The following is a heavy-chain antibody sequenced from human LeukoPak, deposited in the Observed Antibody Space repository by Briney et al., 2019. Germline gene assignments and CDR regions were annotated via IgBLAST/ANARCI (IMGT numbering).Heavy chain of an antibody. CDR1: GASISSYY. Sequence: SETLSLTCTVSGASISSYYWSWIRQPPGKGLEWIGYIYYSGSTNYNPSLKSRVTISVDTSKNQFSLKLSSVTAADTAVYYCARGWFGEFRYYYYYMDVWGKGTTVTVSS. V-gene: IGHV4-59*01. D-gene: IGHD3-10*01. J-gene: IGHJ6*03. CDR3: ARGWFGEFRYYYYYMDV. CDR2: IYYSGST.